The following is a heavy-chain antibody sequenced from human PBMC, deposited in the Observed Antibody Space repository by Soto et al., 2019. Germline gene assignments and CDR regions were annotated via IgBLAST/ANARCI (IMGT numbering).Heavy chain of an antibody. CDR3: AREQPPALYFGMDV. CDR1: GFTFSSYS. D-gene: IGHD2-15*01. V-gene: IGHV3-48*01. CDR2: ISSSSSTI. Sequence: GSLRLSCAASGFTFSSYSMNWVRQAPGKGLEWVSYISSSSSTIYYADSVKGRFTISRDNAKNPLYLQMNSLRAEDTAVYYCAREQPPALYFGMDVWGQGTTVTVSS. J-gene: IGHJ6*02.